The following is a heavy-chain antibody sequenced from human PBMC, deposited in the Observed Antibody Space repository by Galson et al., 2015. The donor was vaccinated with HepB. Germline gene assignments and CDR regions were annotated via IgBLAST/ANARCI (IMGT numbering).Heavy chain of an antibody. D-gene: IGHD3-10*01. V-gene: IGHV3-7*03. CDR3: AREGPNYGSGFFDI. Sequence: SLRLSCAASGFTFSSYWMSWVRQAPGKGLEWVANIKQDGSEKYYVDSVKGRFTISRDNAKNSLYLQMNSLRAEDTAVYYCAREGPNYGSGFFDIWGQGTMVTVSS. J-gene: IGHJ3*02. CDR2: IKQDGSEK. CDR1: GFTFSSYW.